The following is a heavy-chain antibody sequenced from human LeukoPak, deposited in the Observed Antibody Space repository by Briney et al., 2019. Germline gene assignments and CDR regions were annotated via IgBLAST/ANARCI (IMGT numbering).Heavy chain of an antibody. CDR3: ASLWFGEYFDY. CDR1: DGSISSSSYY. CDR2: IYYTGST. Sequence: SETLSLTCTVSDGSISSSSYYWAWIRQPPGKGLEIIGNIYYTGSTYYNTSLKSRVTIFVDTPKNQFSLNLSSVTAADTAVYYCASLWFGEYFDYWGQGALVTFSS. D-gene: IGHD3-10*01. J-gene: IGHJ4*02. V-gene: IGHV4-39*01.